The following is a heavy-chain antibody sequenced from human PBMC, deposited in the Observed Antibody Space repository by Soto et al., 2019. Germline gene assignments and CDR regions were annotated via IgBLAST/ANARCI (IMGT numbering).Heavy chain of an antibody. CDR1: GDSVSSNSAG. CDR3: ARGEQYSGRIFDY. D-gene: IGHD1-26*01. J-gene: IGHJ4*01. V-gene: IGHV6-1*01. CDR2: TYYRSKWYY. Sequence: SQTLSLTGAITGDSVSSNSAGWSWVRQSTSRGLEWLGRTYYRSKWYYEYAVSVRGRITINPDTSKNQYSLQLNSVTPEDTAVYFCARGEQYSGRIFDYWGQGTLVTVSS.